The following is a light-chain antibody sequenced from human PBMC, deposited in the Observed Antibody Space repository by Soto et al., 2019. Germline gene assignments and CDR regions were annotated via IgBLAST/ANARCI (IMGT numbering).Light chain of an antibody. Sequence: EIVLTQSPATLSLSPGDRATLSCRASQSVSGYLDWYQQKPGQAPRLLIYDASNRASGIPARLSGSGSGTDFFINISSLVPEDRAVYYCHQLSNWHPFTFGGGTKVELK. J-gene: IGKJ4*02. CDR3: HQLSNWHPFT. CDR2: DAS. CDR1: QSVSGY. V-gene: IGKV3-11*01.